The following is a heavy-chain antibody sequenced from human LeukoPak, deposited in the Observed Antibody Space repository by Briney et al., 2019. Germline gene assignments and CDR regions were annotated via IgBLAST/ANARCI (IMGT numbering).Heavy chain of an antibody. V-gene: IGHV1-2*02. J-gene: IGHJ4*02. Sequence: ASVKVSCKASGYTFTGYYMHWVRQAPGQGLAWMGWINPNSGGTNYAQKFQGRVTMTRDTSISTAYMELSRLRSDDTAVYYCARDPSEIGTSYPLDYWGQGTLVTVSS. CDR1: GYTFTGYY. D-gene: IGHD2-2*01. CDR3: ARDPSEIGTSYPLDY. CDR2: INPNSGGT.